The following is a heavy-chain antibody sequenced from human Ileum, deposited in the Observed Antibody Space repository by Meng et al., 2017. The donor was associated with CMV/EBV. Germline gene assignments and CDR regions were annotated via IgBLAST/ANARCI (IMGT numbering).Heavy chain of an antibody. Sequence: LRLPFAASGLTVSSTYMSWVRQAPGKGLEWVSVIYSGGSTYYADSVKGRFTISRDNSKNTLYLQMNSLRAEDTAVYYCAGNWNYSYWGQGTLVTVSS. CDR1: GLTVSSTY. CDR3: AGNWNYSY. V-gene: IGHV3-53*01. CDR2: IYSGGST. D-gene: IGHD1-7*01. J-gene: IGHJ4*02.